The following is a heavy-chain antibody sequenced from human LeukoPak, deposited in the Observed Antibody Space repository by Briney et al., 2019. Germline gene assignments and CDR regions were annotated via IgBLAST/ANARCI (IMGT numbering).Heavy chain of an antibody. V-gene: IGHV3-30*02. J-gene: IGHJ4*02. Sequence: AGGSLRLSCAASGLTFTNYGMHWVRQAPGKGLEWVAFIRYDGSNKYYADSVKGRFTISRDDSRNTLYLQMNSLKSEDTAVYYCAKARRVATTDLFDYWGQGTLVTVSS. D-gene: IGHD5-12*01. CDR2: IRYDGSNK. CDR3: AKARRVATTDLFDY. CDR1: GLTFTNYG.